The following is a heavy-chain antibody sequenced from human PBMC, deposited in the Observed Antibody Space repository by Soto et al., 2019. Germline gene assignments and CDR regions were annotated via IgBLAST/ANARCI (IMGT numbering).Heavy chain of an antibody. V-gene: IGHV3-48*01. CDR2: ISSSSSTI. CDR1: GFTFSSYS. Sequence: GGSLRLSCAASGFTFSSYSMNWVRQAPGKGLERVSYISSSSSTIYYAESVKGRFTNSRDNAKNSLYLQMNSLRAEDTAVYYCARDGRPLGQQPHYYYYMDVWGKGTTVTVSS. D-gene: IGHD6-13*01. J-gene: IGHJ6*03. CDR3: ARDGRPLGQQPHYYYYMDV.